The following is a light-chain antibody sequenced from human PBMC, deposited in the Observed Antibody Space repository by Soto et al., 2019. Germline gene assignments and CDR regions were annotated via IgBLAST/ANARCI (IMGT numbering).Light chain of an antibody. J-gene: IGKJ4*01. CDR3: QQRSDSPPLT. V-gene: IGKV3-11*01. Sequence: EVVLTQSPATLSLSPGDRATLSCRASQSVFGYLAWYQHKPGQAPRLLIYDVYKRATGVPARFSGSGSETDFTLIISSLEPEDFAVYYCQQRSDSPPLTFGGGTKVEIK. CDR1: QSVFGY. CDR2: DVY.